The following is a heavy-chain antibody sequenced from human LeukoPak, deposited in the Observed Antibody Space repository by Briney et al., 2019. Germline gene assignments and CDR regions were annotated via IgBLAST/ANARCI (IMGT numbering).Heavy chain of an antibody. CDR2: ISSTGNFV. J-gene: IGHJ4*02. CDR3: ARNSLYCVGDCYEVFDS. Sequence: PGGSLRLSCAASGFTFSSYAMSWVRQAPGKGLEWVSYISSTGNFVYYADSVRGRFTISRDIAKNSLFLQMNNLRAEDTAVYYCARNSLYCVGDCYEVFDSWGQGTLVTVSS. D-gene: IGHD2-21*01. CDR1: GFTFSSYA. V-gene: IGHV3-48*01.